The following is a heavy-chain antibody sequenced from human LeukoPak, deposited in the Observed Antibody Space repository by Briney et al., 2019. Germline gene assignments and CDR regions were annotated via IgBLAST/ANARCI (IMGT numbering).Heavy chain of an antibody. CDR3: AKSRRLNFMDV. J-gene: IGHJ6*03. D-gene: IGHD1-1*01. CDR1: GGSFSGYY. V-gene: IGHV4-34*01. Sequence: SETLSLTCAVYGGSFSGYYWSWIRQPPGKGLEWIGEINHSGSTNYNPSLKSRVTISVDTSTSQFSLRLSSVTAADTALYYCAKSRRLNFMDVWGKGTTVTISS. CDR2: INHSGST.